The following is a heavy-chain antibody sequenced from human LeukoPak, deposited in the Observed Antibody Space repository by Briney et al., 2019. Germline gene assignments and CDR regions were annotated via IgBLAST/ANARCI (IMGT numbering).Heavy chain of an antibody. Sequence: VRXXXXXGLXWMXWMNPNSGNTGYAQKFQGRVTMTRNTSISTAYMELSSLRSEDTAVYYCARESGYYDFWSGYYYYYMDVWGKGTTVAVSS. CDR3: ARESGYYDFWSGYYYYYMDV. V-gene: IGHV1-8*01. D-gene: IGHD3-3*01. J-gene: IGHJ6*03. CDR2: MNPNSGNT.